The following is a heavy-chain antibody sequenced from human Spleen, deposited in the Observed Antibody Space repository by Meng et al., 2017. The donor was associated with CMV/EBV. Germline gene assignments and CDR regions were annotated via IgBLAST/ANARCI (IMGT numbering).Heavy chain of an antibody. V-gene: IGHV3-74*01. CDR3: ARAPYYYDSSGYYPY. J-gene: IGHJ4*02. Sequence: GESLKISCAASGFTFSSYWMHWVRQAPGKGLVWVSRINSDGSSTGYADSVKGRFTISRDNAKNTLYLQMNSLRAEDTAVYYCARAPYYYDSSGYYPYWGQGTLVTVSS. D-gene: IGHD3-22*01. CDR2: INSDGSST. CDR1: GFTFSSYW.